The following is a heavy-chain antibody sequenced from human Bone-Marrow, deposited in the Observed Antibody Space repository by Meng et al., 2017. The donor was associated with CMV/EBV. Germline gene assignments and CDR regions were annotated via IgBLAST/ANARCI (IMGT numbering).Heavy chain of an antibody. J-gene: IGHJ4*02. CDR3: TTEGSMIVELYYFDY. CDR2: IKSKTDGGTT. V-gene: IGHV3-15*01. Sequence: GGSLRLSCAASGFTFSNAWMSWVRQAPGKGLEWVGRIKSKTDGGTTDYAAPVKGRFTISRDDSKNTLYLQMNSLKTEDTAVYYCTTEGSMIVELYYFDYWGQGTLVTVSS. D-gene: IGHD3-22*01. CDR1: GFTFSNAW.